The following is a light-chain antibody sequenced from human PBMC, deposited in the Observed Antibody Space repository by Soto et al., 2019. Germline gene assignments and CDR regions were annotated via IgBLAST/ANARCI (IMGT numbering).Light chain of an antibody. CDR3: QTSGSGIFV. Sequence: QLVLTQSPFASASLGASVKLSCTLSSGHSDYAIAWHQQQSQKGPRYLMKINSDGSHSKGDGIPDCFSGSSSGAERYLTIASLQSEDEADYCWQTSGSGIFVFGGGTKLTVL. V-gene: IGLV4-69*01. CDR1: SGHSDYA. CDR2: INSDGSH. J-gene: IGLJ2*01.